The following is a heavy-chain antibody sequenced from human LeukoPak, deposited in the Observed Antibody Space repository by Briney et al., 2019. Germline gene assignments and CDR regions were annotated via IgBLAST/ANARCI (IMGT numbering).Heavy chain of an antibody. J-gene: IGHJ1*01. CDR2: IDHSGST. CDR1: GRSLSGYY. V-gene: IGHV4-34*01. Sequence: SETLSLTCAVYGRSLSGYYWSWIRQPPGKGLEWIGEIDHSGSTNYNPSLKSRVTISVDTSKNQFSLKLSSVTAADTAVYYCARAHDYVWGSYRPHSLTEYFQHWGQGTLVTVSS. CDR3: ARAHDYVWGSYRPHSLTEYFQH. D-gene: IGHD3-16*02.